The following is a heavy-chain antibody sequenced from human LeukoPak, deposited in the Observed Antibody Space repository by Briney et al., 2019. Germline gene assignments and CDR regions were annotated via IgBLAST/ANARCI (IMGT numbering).Heavy chain of an antibody. CDR1: GGSFSGYY. V-gene: IGHV4-34*01. D-gene: IGHD3-3*01. J-gene: IGHJ4*02. Sequence: KPSETLSLTXAVYGGSFSGYYWSWIRQPPGKGLEWIGEINHSGSTNYNPSLKSRVTISVDTSKNQFSLKLSSVTAADTAVYYCARGDGYYDFWSGYYHFDYWGQGTLVTVSS. CDR2: INHSGST. CDR3: ARGDGYYDFWSGYYHFDY.